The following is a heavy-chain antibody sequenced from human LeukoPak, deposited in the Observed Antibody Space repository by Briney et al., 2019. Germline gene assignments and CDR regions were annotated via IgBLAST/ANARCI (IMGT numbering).Heavy chain of an antibody. V-gene: IGHV1-3*01. Sequence: ASVKVSCKASGYTFTSYAMHWVGQAPGQRLEGMGWINAGNGNTKYSQKFQGRVTITRDTSASTAYMELSSLRSEDTAVYYCARALRYNWNDVFGYWGQGTLVTVSS. CDR2: INAGNGNT. CDR1: GYTFTSYA. D-gene: IGHD1-1*01. CDR3: ARALRYNWNDVFGY. J-gene: IGHJ4*02.